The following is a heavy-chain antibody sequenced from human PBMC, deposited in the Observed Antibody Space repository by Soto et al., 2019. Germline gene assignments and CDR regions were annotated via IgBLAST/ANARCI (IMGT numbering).Heavy chain of an antibody. J-gene: IGHJ3*01. D-gene: IGHD2-15*01. CDR2: ILPIFGTA. CDR3: ARGHEFGGNSDAVYV. CDR1: GGSFSREA. Sequence: QVQLVQSGAEVKKPGSSVKVSCKASGGSFSREAINWVRQAPGQGPEWMGGILPIFGTADYAQKFQGRVTITADVSTTLAYMELSSLRSEDPAVYYWARGHEFGGNSDAVYVWGQGTMVTVSS. V-gene: IGHV1-69*12.